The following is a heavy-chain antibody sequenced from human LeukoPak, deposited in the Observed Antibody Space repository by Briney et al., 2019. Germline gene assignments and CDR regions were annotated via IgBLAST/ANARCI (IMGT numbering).Heavy chain of an antibody. V-gene: IGHV1-69*06. CDR3: ARDGRGYSDYDFRYFDY. Sequence: AASVKVSCKASGGSFRSYAINWVRQAPGQGLEWMGGIIPMFDTTNYAQQFQGRVTITADKSTSTSYMELSSLRFEDTAVYYCARDGRGYSDYDFRYFDYWGQGTLVTVSS. CDR2: IIPMFDTT. CDR1: GGSFRSYA. D-gene: IGHD5-12*01. J-gene: IGHJ4*02.